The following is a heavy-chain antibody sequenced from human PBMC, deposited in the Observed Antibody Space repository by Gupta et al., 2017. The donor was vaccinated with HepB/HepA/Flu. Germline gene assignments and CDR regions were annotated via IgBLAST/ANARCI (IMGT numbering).Heavy chain of an antibody. D-gene: IGHD6-19*01. CDR1: GGSVNNKHYF. CDR3: AREVNVAATTDAFDI. V-gene: IGHV4-31*03. CDR2: IKYSGKS. J-gene: IGHJ3*02. Sequence: QVQLQESGPGLVKPSQTLSLASTVSGGSVNNKHYFWSWIRQRPGMGLDWIGYIKYSGKSFYNPSLNSRVTISLDTVENQFSLRLSSVTAADTAVYYCAREVNVAATTDAFDIWGQGTMVTVSS.